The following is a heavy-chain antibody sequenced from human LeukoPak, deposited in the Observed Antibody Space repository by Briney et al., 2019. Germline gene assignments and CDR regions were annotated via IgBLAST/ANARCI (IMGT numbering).Heavy chain of an antibody. V-gene: IGHV4-61*01. J-gene: IGHJ2*01. D-gene: IGHD6-19*01. CDR2: IHYSGST. CDR3: ARDRPSGYSSGWYGSYWYFDL. Sequence: PSETLSLTCTVSGGSVSSGSYYWSWIRQPPGKGLEWIGYIHYSGSTNYNPSLKSRVTISVDTSKNQFSLKLSSVTAADTAVYYCARDRPSGYSSGWYGSYWYFDLWGRGTLVTVSS. CDR1: GGSVSSGSYY.